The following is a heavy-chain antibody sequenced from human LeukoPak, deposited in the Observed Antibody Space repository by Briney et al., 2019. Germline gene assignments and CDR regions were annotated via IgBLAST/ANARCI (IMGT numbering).Heavy chain of an antibody. CDR3: ARAYVRWELRSNWGYFDY. CDR2: IWYDGSNK. D-gene: IGHD1-26*01. CDR1: GFTFSSYG. J-gene: IGHJ4*02. V-gene: IGHV3-33*01. Sequence: GGSLRLSCAASGFTFSSYGIHWVRQAPGKGLEWVAVIWYDGSNKYYADSVKGRFTISRDNSKTTLYLQMNSLRAEDTAVYYCARAYVRWELRSNWGYFDYWGQGTLVTASS.